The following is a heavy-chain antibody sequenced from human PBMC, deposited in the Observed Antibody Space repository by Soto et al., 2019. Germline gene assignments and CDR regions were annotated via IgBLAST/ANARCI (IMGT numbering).Heavy chain of an antibody. V-gene: IGHV4-59*01. CDR1: GGSISSYY. CDR3: ARGRRGNDAFDI. J-gene: IGHJ3*02. Sequence: SETLSLTCTVSGGSISSYYWSWIRQPPGKGLEWIGYIYYSGSTNYNPSLKSRVTISVDTSKNQFSLKLSSVTAADTAVYYCARGRRGNDAFDIWGQGTMVTVSS. CDR2: IYYSGST.